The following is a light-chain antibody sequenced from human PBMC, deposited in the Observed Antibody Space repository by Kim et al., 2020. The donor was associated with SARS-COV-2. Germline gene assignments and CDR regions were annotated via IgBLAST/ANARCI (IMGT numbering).Light chain of an antibody. V-gene: IGLV4-60*03. CDR3: ETWNSNTHV. CDR2: LEGSGSY. J-gene: IGLJ1*01. CDR1: SGHSAYI. Sequence: SVKLTCTLSSGHSAYIIAWHQHQPGKAPRYLMKLEGSGSYNRGSGVPDRFSGSSSGADRYLTISNLQSEDEADYYCETWNSNTHVFGTGTKVTIL.